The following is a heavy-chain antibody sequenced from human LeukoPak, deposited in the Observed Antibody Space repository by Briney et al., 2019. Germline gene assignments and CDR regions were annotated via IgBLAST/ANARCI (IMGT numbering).Heavy chain of an antibody. CDR3: ARGGYSYGLSYYYYGMDV. D-gene: IGHD5-18*01. Sequence: ASVKVSCKASGYTFTSYYMHWVRQAPGQGLGWMGIINPSGGSTSYAQKFQGRVTMIRDTSTSTVYMELSSLRSEDTAVYYCARGGYSYGLSYYYYGMDVWGQGTTVTVSS. CDR1: GYTFTSYY. J-gene: IGHJ6*02. V-gene: IGHV1-46*01. CDR2: INPSGGST.